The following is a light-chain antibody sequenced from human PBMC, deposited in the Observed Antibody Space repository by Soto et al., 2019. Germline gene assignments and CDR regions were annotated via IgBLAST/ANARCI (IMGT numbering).Light chain of an antibody. Sequence: IQMTQSPSSLSASVGDRVTITCRASQSISRNLNWYQQKPGEAPELLIYTASNLQSGVPSRFSGSGSGTDFALTISSLQPEDSAVYYCQQSHSSPLSFGGGTKVEFK. CDR3: QQSHSSPLS. J-gene: IGKJ4*01. CDR2: TAS. V-gene: IGKV1-39*01. CDR1: QSISRN.